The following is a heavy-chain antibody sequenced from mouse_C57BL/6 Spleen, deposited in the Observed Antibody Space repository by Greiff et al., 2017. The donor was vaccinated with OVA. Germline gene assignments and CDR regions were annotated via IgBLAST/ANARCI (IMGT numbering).Heavy chain of an antibody. Sequence: EVKLVESGGGLVKPGGSLKLSCAASGFTFSSYAMSWVRQTPEKRLEWVATISDGGSYTYYPDNVKGRFTISRDNAKNNLYLQMSHLKSEDTAMYYCARGGRFITTVVAFDYWGQGTTLTVSS. CDR2: ISDGGSYT. D-gene: IGHD1-1*01. V-gene: IGHV5-4*03. CDR3: ARGGRFITTVVAFDY. CDR1: GFTFSSYA. J-gene: IGHJ2*01.